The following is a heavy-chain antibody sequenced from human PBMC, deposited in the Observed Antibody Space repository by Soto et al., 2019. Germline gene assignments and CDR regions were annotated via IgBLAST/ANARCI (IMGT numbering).Heavy chain of an antibody. J-gene: IGHJ4*02. CDR3: ARVVFEYWVAVAGPGFDY. V-gene: IGHV4-38-2*01. CDR1: GYSISSGYY. D-gene: IGHD6-19*01. Sequence: SETLSLTCAVSGYSISSGYYWGWIRQPPGKGLEWIGSIYHSGSTYYNPSLKSRITISVDTSKNQFSLKLSSVTAADTAVYYCARVVFEYWVAVAGPGFDYWGQGTLVTVSS. CDR2: IYHSGST.